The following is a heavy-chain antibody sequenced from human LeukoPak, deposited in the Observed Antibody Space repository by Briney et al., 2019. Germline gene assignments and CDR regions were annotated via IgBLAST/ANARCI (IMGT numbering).Heavy chain of an antibody. D-gene: IGHD2/OR15-2a*01. CDR2: IKQDGSEK. J-gene: IGHJ4*02. V-gene: IGHV3-7*01. Sequence: PGGSLRLSCAASGFIFSNYGMNWVRQAPGKGLEWVANIKQDGSEKYYVDSVKGRFTISRDNAKNSLYLQMNSLRAEDTAVYYCARGPTRANSTDYWGQGALVTVSS. CDR1: GFIFSNYG. CDR3: ARGPTRANSTDY.